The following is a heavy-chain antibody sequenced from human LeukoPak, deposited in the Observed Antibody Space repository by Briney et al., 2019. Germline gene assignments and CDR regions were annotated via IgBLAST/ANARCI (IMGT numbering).Heavy chain of an antibody. CDR2: IKPEGTQR. D-gene: IGHD2-15*01. CDR3: ASHDSWRFDY. J-gene: IGHJ4*02. Sequence: GGSLRLSCAASGFSFRTYWMSWVRQAPGKGLEWVANIKPEGTQRFYVDSVKGRFTISRDNAKNSLYLQMNSLRAEETAVYYCASHDSWRFDYWGQGTLVTVSS. CDR1: GFSFRTYW. V-gene: IGHV3-7*01.